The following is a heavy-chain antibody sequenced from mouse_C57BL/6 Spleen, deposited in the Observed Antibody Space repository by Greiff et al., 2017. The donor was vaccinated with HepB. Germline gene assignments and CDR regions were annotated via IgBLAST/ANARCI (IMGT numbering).Heavy chain of an antibody. D-gene: IGHD1-1*01. Sequence: EVQLVESGPGLVKPSQSLSLTCSVTGYSITSGYYWNWIRQFPGNKLEWMGYISYDGSNNYNPSLKKRISITRDPSKNQFSLKLNSVTTEDTATYYCARDEDYGSSYNYWGQGTTLTVSS. J-gene: IGHJ2*01. CDR1: GYSITSGYY. CDR2: ISYDGSN. CDR3: ARDEDYGSSYNY. V-gene: IGHV3-6*01.